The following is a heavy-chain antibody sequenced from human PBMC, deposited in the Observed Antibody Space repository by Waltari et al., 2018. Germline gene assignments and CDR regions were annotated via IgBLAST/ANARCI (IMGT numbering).Heavy chain of an antibody. CDR2: MYTSVSA. J-gene: IGHJ5*02. V-gene: IGHV4-61*02. Sequence: QVQLQESGPGLVKPSQTLSLTCTVSGGSISSGSYYWSWIRQSAGKGLEWIGRMYTSVSANYSRSVKSRVTISVDTSKNQFSLKLSSVTAADTAVYYCAREGIYRSATDARFDPWGQGTLVTVSS. CDR1: GGSISSGSYY. CDR3: AREGIYRSATDARFDP. D-gene: IGHD6-25*01.